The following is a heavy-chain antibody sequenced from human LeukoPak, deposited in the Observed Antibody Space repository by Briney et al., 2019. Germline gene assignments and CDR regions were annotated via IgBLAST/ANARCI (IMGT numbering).Heavy chain of an antibody. Sequence: GRSLRLSCAASGFTFDDYAMHWVRQAPGKGLEWVSGISWNSGSIGYADSVKGRFTISRDNAKNSLYLQMNSLRAEDTALYYCAKDRRSAYGMDVWGQGTTVTVSS. V-gene: IGHV3-9*01. CDR1: GFTFDDYA. J-gene: IGHJ6*02. CDR3: AKDRRSAYGMDV. CDR2: ISWNSGSI.